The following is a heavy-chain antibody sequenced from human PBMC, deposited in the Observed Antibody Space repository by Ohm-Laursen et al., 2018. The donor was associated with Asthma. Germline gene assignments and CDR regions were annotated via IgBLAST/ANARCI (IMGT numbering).Heavy chain of an antibody. CDR3: AKQYGDYWDYYFDY. CDR2: VSGLDSGAHT. J-gene: IGHJ4*02. V-gene: IGHV3-23*01. D-gene: IGHD4-17*01. Sequence: SLRLSCSASGFTFSTYTMSWVRQAPGKGLEWLSIVSGLDSGAHTYYADSVKGRFTISRDNSKSTLFLQMSGLRAEDTAVYYCAKQYGDYWDYYFDYWGQGTLVTVSS. CDR1: GFTFSTYT.